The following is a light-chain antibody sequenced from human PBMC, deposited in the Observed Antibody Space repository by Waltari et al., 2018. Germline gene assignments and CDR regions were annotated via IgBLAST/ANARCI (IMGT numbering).Light chain of an antibody. CDR1: SSDCGHYNL. J-gene: IGLJ3*02. CDR3: CSYAGSYTWV. CDR2: DDN. V-gene: IGLV2-23*01. Sequence: QSALSPPAPASGSPGQSIPISCTATSSDCGHYNLVSWYQQYPGKAPKVMIYDDNRRPSGVSDRFSGSQSGNTASLTISGVQAEDEADYYCCSYAGSYTWVFGGGTKLTVL.